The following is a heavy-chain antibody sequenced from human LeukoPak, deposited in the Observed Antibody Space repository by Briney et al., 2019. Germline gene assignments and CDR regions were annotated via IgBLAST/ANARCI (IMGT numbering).Heavy chain of an antibody. CDR3: ARETSARVFDY. V-gene: IGHV1-69*13. J-gene: IGHJ4*02. CDR1: GGTFSSYA. Sequence: ASVKLSCKASGGTFSSYAISWVRQAPGQGLEWMGGIIPIFGTANYAQKFQGRVTITADESTSTAYMELSSLRSEDTAVYYCARETSARVFDYWGQGTLVTVSS. CDR2: IIPIFGTA.